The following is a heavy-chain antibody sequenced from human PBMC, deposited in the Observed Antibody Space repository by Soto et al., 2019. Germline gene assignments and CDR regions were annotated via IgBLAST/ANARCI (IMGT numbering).Heavy chain of an antibody. Sequence: QVQLVQSGAEVKKPGASVKVSCKASGYTFTGYYMHWVRQAPGQGLEWMGWINPNSGGTNYAQKFEGRVTMTRDTSISTAYMELRRLRSDDTAVYYCARGLEEVGYSSLYNWFDPWGQGTLVTVSS. CDR3: ARGLEEVGYSSLYNWFDP. D-gene: IGHD2-21*01. V-gene: IGHV1-2*02. CDR1: GYTFTGYY. CDR2: INPNSGGT. J-gene: IGHJ5*02.